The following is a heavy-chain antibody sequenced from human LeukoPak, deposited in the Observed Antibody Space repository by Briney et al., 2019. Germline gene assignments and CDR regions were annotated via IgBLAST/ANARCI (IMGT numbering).Heavy chain of an antibody. Sequence: GGSLRLSCAASGFTFDDYGMSWVRQAPGKGLEWVSAISGSGGSTYYADSVKGRFTISRDNSKNTLYLQMNSLRAEDTAVYYCVKSGSSSWSHFDYWGQGTLVTVSS. J-gene: IGHJ4*02. CDR3: VKSGSSSWSHFDY. V-gene: IGHV3-23*01. CDR1: GFTFDDYG. CDR2: ISGSGGST. D-gene: IGHD6-13*01.